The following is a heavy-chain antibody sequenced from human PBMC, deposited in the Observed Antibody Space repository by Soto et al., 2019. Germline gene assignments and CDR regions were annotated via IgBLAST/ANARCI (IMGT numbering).Heavy chain of an antibody. J-gene: IGHJ4*02. V-gene: IGHV4-59*01. CDR1: GGSFSGYY. CDR2: IYYSGST. D-gene: IGHD3-22*01. Sequence: PSETLSLTCAVYGGSFSGYYWSWIRQPPGKGLEWIGYIYYSGSTNYNPSLKSRVTISVDTSKNQFSLKLSSVTAADTAVYYCASLDYYDSSGYPAPFDYWGQGTLVTVSS. CDR3: ASLDYYDSSGYPAPFDY.